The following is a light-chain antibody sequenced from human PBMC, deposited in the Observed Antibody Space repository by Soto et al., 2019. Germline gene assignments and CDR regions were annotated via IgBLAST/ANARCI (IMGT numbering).Light chain of an antibody. CDR2: EGT. CDR1: SSDVGTYNL. V-gene: IGLV2-14*02. Sequence: QSVLTQPASVSGSPGQSITISCTGTSSDVGTYNLVSWYQHHPGKAPKVMVYEGTKRPSGVSNRFSGSKSGNTASLTISGLQAEDEATYYCCSFTSSSTDVFGSGTKVTVL. J-gene: IGLJ1*01. CDR3: CSFTSSSTDV.